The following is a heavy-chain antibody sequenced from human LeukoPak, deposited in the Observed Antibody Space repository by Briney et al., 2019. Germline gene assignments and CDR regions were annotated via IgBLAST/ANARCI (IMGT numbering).Heavy chain of an antibody. CDR3: AKGRVVAATRDPWCFDY. J-gene: IGHJ4*02. D-gene: IGHD2-15*01. Sequence: GGSLRLSCAASGFTFDDYAMHWVRQAPGKGLEWVSGISWNSGSIGYADSVKGRFTISRDNAKNSLYLQMNSLRAEDSALYYCAKGRVVAATRDPWCFDYWGQGTLVTVSS. V-gene: IGHV3-9*01. CDR1: GFTFDDYA. CDR2: ISWNSGSI.